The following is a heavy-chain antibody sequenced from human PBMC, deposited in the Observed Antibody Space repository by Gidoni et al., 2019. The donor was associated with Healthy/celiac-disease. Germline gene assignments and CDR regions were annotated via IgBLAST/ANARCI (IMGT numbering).Heavy chain of an antibody. CDR3: AKARGWLQLDAFDI. J-gene: IGHJ3*02. D-gene: IGHD5-12*01. CDR1: CDDYA. Sequence: CDDYAMHWVRQAPGKGLEWVSGISWNSGSIGYADSVKGRFTISRDNAKNSLYLQMTSLRAEDTALYYCAKARGWLQLDAFDIWGQGTMVTVSS. V-gene: IGHV3-9*01. CDR2: ISWNSGSI.